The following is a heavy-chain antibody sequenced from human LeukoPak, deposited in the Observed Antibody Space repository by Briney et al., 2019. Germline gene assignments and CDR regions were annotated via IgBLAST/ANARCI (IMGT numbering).Heavy chain of an antibody. Sequence: GGSLRLSCAASGFTFSSYAMSWVRQAPGKGLEWVGRIKSKTDGGTTDYAAPVKGRFTISRDDSKNTLYLQMNSLKTEDTAVYYCTTERYDYVWGSYRHSRIDYWGQGTLVTVSS. V-gene: IGHV3-15*01. CDR1: GFTFSSYA. CDR3: TTERYDYVWGSYRHSRIDY. D-gene: IGHD3-16*02. CDR2: IKSKTDGGTT. J-gene: IGHJ4*02.